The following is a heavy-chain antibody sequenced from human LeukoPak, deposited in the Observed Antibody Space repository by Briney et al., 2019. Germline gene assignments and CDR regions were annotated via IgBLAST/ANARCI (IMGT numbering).Heavy chain of an antibody. V-gene: IGHV1-46*01. CDR2: IRPGGGGT. CDR3: ASGGYDWDAYGY. CDR1: GNSN. Sequence: ASVKVSCKASGNSNIHWVRQTPGQGPEWMGLIRPGGGGTSYAQKFQGRVTMTRDRSTSIVYMELSSLRSEDTAVYFCASGGYDWDAYGYWGQGTPVTVSS. D-gene: IGHD5-12*01. J-gene: IGHJ4*02.